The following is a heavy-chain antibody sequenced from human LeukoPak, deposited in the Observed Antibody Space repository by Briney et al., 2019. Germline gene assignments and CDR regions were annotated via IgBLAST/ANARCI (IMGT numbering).Heavy chain of an antibody. CDR2: ISGSGGGT. J-gene: IGHJ3*02. V-gene: IGHV3-23*01. Sequence: PGGSLRLSCAASGFTFSSYAMSWVRQAPGKGGEWVSAISGSGGGTYYADSVKGRLTISRHNSKNTLYMKMNSLRTEDKAVYYCAKDRGWSGYSPSGALDIWGQGTMVTVSS. CDR3: AKDRGWSGYSPSGALDI. D-gene: IGHD3-3*01. CDR1: GFTFSSYA.